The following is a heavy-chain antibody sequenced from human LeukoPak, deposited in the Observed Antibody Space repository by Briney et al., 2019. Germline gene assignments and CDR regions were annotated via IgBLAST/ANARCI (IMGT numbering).Heavy chain of an antibody. CDR3: ARGPPNWGFDY. D-gene: IGHD7-27*01. CDR2: MSPSSGHT. Sequence: ASVKVSCTASGDIYTNYDINWVRRATGQGLEWMGWMSPSSGHTGYAQKFQGRVTMTRSTSISTAYMELSSLRSEDTAVYYCARGPPNWGFDYWGQGTLVAVSS. V-gene: IGHV1-8*01. J-gene: IGHJ4*02. CDR1: GDIYTNYD.